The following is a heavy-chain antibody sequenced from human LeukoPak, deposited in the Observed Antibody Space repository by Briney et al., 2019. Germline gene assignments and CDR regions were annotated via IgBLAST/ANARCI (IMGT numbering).Heavy chain of an antibody. Sequence: GGSLRLSCAASGFTFSSYSMNWVRQAPGKGLEWVSSISSSSSYIYYADSVKGRFTISRDNVKNSLYLQMNSLRAEDTAVYYCARDWGYYYYYGMDVWGQGTTVTVSS. CDR2: ISSSSSYI. CDR1: GFTFSSYS. D-gene: IGHD3-16*01. J-gene: IGHJ6*02. CDR3: ARDWGYYYYYGMDV. V-gene: IGHV3-21*01.